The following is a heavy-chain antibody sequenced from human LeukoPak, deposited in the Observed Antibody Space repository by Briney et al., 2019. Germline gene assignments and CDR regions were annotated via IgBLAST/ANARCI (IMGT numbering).Heavy chain of an antibody. CDR2: FYTSGST. Sequence: PSETLSLTCTVSGGSISSGSYYWSWIRQPAGKGLEWIGRFYTSGSTNYNPSLKSRVTISVDTSENQFSLKLSSVTAADTAVYYCARDLWFGAGRVFDIWGQGTMVTVSS. CDR1: GGSISSGSYY. D-gene: IGHD3-10*01. J-gene: IGHJ3*02. V-gene: IGHV4-61*02. CDR3: ARDLWFGAGRVFDI.